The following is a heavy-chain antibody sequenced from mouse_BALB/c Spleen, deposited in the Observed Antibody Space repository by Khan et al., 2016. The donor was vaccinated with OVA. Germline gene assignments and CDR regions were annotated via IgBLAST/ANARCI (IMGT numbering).Heavy chain of an antibody. D-gene: IGHD2-4*01. V-gene: IGHV2-2*02. CDR3: ARNYDYDEVLAY. CDR1: GFSLTTYG. CDR2: IWSGGST. J-gene: IGHJ3*01. Sequence: QVQLKESGPGLVQPSQSLSITCTVSGFSLTTYGVHWVRQSPGKGLEWLGVIWSGGSTDSNAAFISRLSISKDNSKSQVFFKMNSLQANDTAIYYCARNYDYDEVLAYWGQGTLVTVSA.